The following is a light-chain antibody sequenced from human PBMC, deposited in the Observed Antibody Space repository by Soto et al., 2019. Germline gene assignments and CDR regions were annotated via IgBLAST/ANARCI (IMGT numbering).Light chain of an antibody. J-gene: IGKJ1*01. V-gene: IGKV1-5*01. CDR2: DAS. CDR3: QQYETFSGT. CDR1: QSVSGW. Sequence: DIQMTQSPSTLSASVGATVTVTCRASQSVSGWLAWYQQKQGEAPKLLIYDASALPRGVPSRFSGSGSGTKGTLTIASLQPDDCATYYCQQYETFSGTFGPGTKVDIK.